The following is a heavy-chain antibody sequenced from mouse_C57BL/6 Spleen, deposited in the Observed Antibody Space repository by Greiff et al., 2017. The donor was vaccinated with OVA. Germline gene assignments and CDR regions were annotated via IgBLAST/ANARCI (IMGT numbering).Heavy chain of an antibody. CDR1: GYAFSSYW. CDR2: IYPGDGDT. Sequence: QVQLKQSGAELVKPGASVKISCKASGYAFSSYWMNWVKQRPGKGLEWIGQIYPGDGDTNYNGKFKGKATLTADKSSSTAYMQLSSLTSEDSAVYFCARRGGSSDYAMDYWGQGTSVTVSS. J-gene: IGHJ4*01. CDR3: ARRGGSSDYAMDY. V-gene: IGHV1-80*01. D-gene: IGHD1-1*01.